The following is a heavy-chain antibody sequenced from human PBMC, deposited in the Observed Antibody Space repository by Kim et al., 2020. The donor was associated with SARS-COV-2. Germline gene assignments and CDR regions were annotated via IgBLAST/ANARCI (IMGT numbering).Heavy chain of an antibody. CDR3: ARGPPYRDSYWDALDG. Sequence: GGSLRLSCAASGLSFSYSAMHWVRQASGKGLEWVGRISSKANSYASAYGVSVTGRFSSSRDDAKNTAYLQMNSLKTEDTAVYYCARGPPYRDSYWDALDGWGKGTRVTASS. CDR1: GLSFSYSA. V-gene: IGHV3-73*01. J-gene: IGHJ3*01. D-gene: IGHD1-26*01. CDR2: ISSKANSYAS.